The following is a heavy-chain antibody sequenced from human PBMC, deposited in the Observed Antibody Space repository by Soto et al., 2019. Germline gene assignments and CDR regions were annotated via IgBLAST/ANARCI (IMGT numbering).Heavy chain of an antibody. CDR1: GGSISSGGYS. D-gene: IGHD5-18*01. J-gene: IGHJ4*02. CDR3: ARGGPRYSYGLAYFDY. V-gene: IGHV4-30-2*01. Sequence: QLQLQESGSGLVKPSQTLSLTCAVSGGSISSGGYSWSWIRQPPGKGLEWIGYIYHSGSTYYNPYLKSRVTISVDRSKNQFSLKLSSVTAADTAVYYCARGGPRYSYGLAYFDYWGQGTLVTVSS. CDR2: IYHSGST.